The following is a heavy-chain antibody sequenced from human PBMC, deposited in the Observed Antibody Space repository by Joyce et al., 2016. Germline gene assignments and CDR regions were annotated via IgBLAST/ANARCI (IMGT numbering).Heavy chain of an antibody. CDR1: EFAFSSHA. J-gene: IGHJ4*02. D-gene: IGHD2-2*02. Sequence: QVPLLESGGGVAQPGRSLRLSCAASEFAFSSHAMHWVRQVQGKGLEWVAVMSYDGSHQYYADSVRGRFTISRDNSQNTLYLQMNSLRVEDTAVYYCTRSSRTGYTAGWPDFDYWGQGTLVTVSS. CDR2: MSYDGSHQ. CDR3: TRSSRTGYTAGWPDFDY. V-gene: IGHV3-30*03.